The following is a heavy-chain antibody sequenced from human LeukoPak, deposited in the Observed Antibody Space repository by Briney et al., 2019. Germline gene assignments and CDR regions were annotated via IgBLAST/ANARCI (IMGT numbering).Heavy chain of an antibody. CDR3: ARPESVNGYYYGMDV. CDR2: IYPGDSDT. D-gene: IGHD2-8*01. V-gene: IGHV5-51*01. Sequence: GESLKISCKGSGYSFTSYWIGWVRQMPGKGLEWMGLIYPGDSDTRYSPSFQGQVTISADKSISTACLQWSSLKASDTAMYYCARPESVNGYYYGMDVWGQGTTVTVSS. CDR1: GYSFTSYW. J-gene: IGHJ6*02.